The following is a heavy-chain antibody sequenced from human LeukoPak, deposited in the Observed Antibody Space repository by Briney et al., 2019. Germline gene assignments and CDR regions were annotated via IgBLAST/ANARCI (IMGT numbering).Heavy chain of an antibody. CDR2: ISWNSGSI. D-gene: IGHD1-26*01. CDR3: ARDGPYS. CDR1: GFTFDDYA. Sequence: GGSLRLSCAASGFTFDDYAMRWVRQAPGKGLEWVSGISWNSGSIGYADSVKGRFTISRDNAKNSLYLQMNSLRAEDTAVYYRARDGPYSWGQGTLVTVSS. V-gene: IGHV3-9*01. J-gene: IGHJ4*02.